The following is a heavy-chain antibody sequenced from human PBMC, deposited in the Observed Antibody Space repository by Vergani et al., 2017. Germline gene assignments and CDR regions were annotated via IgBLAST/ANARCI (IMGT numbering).Heavy chain of an antibody. CDR2: IYSTGST. CDR3: ARRAIAVADGDDAFDI. Sequence: QVQLQESGPGLVKPSQTLSLTCSVSGDSISSGVYYWNWIRQHPGKGLEWIGYIYSTGSTHHNPSLRRRINMSVDTSKNQFSLKLNSVTAADTAMYYCARRAIAVADGDDAFDIWGQGTMVTVSS. D-gene: IGHD6-19*01. J-gene: IGHJ3*02. CDR1: GDSISSGVYY. V-gene: IGHV4-31*03.